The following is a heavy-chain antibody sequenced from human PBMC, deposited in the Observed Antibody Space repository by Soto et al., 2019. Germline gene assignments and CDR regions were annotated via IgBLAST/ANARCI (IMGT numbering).Heavy chain of an antibody. CDR2: IYHSGST. CDR3: ARVLGGDQSNWFGP. D-gene: IGHD3-10*01. CDR1: GYSISSGYY. Sequence: ASETLSLTCAVSGYSISSGYYWGWIRQPPGKGLEWIGSIYHSGSTYYNPSLKSRVTISVDTSKNQFSLKLSSVTAADTAVYYCARVLGGDQSNWFGPWGQGTLVTVSS. V-gene: IGHV4-38-2*01. J-gene: IGHJ5*02.